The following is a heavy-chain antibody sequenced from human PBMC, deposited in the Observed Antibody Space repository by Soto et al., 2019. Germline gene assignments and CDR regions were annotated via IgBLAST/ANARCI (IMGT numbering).Heavy chain of an antibody. CDR2: TGATGRTT. CDR3: ATVHNTSRSFDY. V-gene: IGHV3-23*01. CDR1: GFTFNIYA. J-gene: IGHJ4*02. D-gene: IGHD1-20*01. Sequence: GGSLRLSCAASGFTFNIYAMTWVRQAPGKGLEWVSTTGATGRTTYYSDAVKGRFTVSRDNSKNTLDLQMSNLRAEDTAVYYCATVHNTSRSFDYWGQGTLVTV.